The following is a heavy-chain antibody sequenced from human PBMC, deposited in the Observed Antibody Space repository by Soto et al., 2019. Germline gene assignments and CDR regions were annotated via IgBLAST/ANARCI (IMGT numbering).Heavy chain of an antibody. CDR3: TTVSELYYDGMGA. CDR1: GFTFSNAW. J-gene: IGHJ6*02. V-gene: IGHV3-15*01. Sequence: PGGSLRLSCEASGFTFSNAWMNWVRQGPGKGLEWLGRIKSKVDGGTADYGAATKGRFSISRDDLKNMLYLQMNSLKPDDTAVYYCTTVSELYYDGMGAWAQGTTVTVSS. D-gene: IGHD1-7*01. CDR2: IKSKVDGGTA.